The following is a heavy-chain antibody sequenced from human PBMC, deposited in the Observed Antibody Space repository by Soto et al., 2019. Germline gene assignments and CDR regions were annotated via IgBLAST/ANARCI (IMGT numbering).Heavy chain of an antibody. CDR1: GSTFSSYG. CDR3: AKVTTGYCSSTSCSTPPDY. Sequence: PGGSLRLSCAASGSTFSSYGMHWVRQAPGKGLEWVAVISYDGSNKYYADSVKGRFTISRDNSKNTLYLQMNSLRAEDTAVYYCAKVTTGYCSSTSCSTPPDYWGQGTLVTVSS. J-gene: IGHJ4*02. CDR2: ISYDGSNK. D-gene: IGHD2-2*01. V-gene: IGHV3-30*18.